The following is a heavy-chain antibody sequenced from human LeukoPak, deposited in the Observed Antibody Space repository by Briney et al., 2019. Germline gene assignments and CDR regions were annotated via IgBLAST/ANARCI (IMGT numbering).Heavy chain of an antibody. CDR1: GFSFSGYS. CDR3: SRSPQGTGSPADY. V-gene: IGHV3-21*01. CDR2: ISSSSKYI. J-gene: IGHJ4*02. Sequence: GGSLRLSCSGSGFSFSGYSMNWVRQAPGKGRVWVSSISSSSKYIYYADSVKGRFTISRDNAKNSLYLQMNSLTSEDTAVYYCSRSPQGTGSPADYWGQGTLVTVSS. D-gene: IGHD1-1*01.